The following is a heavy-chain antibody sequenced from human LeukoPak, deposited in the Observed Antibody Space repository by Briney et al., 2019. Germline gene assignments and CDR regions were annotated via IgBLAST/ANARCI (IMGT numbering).Heavy chain of an antibody. Sequence: GGSLRLSCAASGFTFSSYAMSWVRQAPGKGLEWVSAISGSGGSTYYADSVKGRFTISRDNSKNTLYLQMNSLRAEDTAVYYCAKGGYCSGGSRYGIFDYWGQGTLVTVSS. CDR3: AKGGYCSGGSRYGIFDY. CDR2: ISGSGGST. V-gene: IGHV3-23*01. D-gene: IGHD2-15*01. J-gene: IGHJ4*02. CDR1: GFTFSSYA.